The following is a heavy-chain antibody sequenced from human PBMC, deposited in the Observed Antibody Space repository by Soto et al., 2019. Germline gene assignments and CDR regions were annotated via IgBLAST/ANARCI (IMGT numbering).Heavy chain of an antibody. CDR3: ARDIEGGSSGYDYGIDL. Sequence: SVKVSCKACGGSFSSYAISWVLQAPGQGLEWMGGIIPIFGTANYAQKFQGRVTITADESTSTAYMELSSLTSEDTAVYYCARDIEGGSSGYDYGIDLWGQGTMVTVSS. CDR2: IIPIFGTA. D-gene: IGHD5-12*01. CDR1: GGSFSSYA. J-gene: IGHJ6*02. V-gene: IGHV1-69*13.